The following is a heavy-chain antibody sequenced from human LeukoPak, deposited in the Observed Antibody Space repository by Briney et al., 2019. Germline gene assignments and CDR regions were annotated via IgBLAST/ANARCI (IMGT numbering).Heavy chain of an antibody. V-gene: IGHV3-7*01. D-gene: IGHD6-19*01. CDR2: IMQDGSEQ. CDR3: ARGTPSSSGWLYYGMDV. Sequence: PGGSLRLSCAASGVTFSSTWMSWVREPPGKGLERVANIMQDGSEQYYADSVKGRFTISRDNAKNSLFLQMCSLRAEDTAVYYCARGTPSSSGWLYYGMDVWGQGTTVTVSS. CDR1: GVTFSSTW. J-gene: IGHJ6*02.